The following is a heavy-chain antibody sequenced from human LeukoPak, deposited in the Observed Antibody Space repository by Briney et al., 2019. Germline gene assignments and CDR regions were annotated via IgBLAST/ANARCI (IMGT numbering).Heavy chain of an antibody. D-gene: IGHD2-15*01. CDR2: IIPIFGTA. CDR1: GGTFSSYA. CDR3: ARRNGYCSGGSCYSSGLFDY. V-gene: IGHV1-69*06. J-gene: IGHJ4*02. Sequence: ASVKVSCKASGGTFSSYAISWVRQAPGQGLEWMGGIIPIFGTANYAQKFQGRVTITADKSTSTAYMELSSLRSEDTAVYYCARRNGYCSGGSCYSSGLFDYWGQGTLVTVSS.